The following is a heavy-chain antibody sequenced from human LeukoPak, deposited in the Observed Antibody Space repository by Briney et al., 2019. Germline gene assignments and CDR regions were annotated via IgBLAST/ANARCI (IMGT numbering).Heavy chain of an antibody. CDR3: VREGSGSTHYTDV. CDR2: ISSSSTTI. J-gene: IGHJ6*03. Sequence: GGSLRLSCAASGFTFSSYSMNWVRQAPGKGLEWVSYISSSSTTIYYADSVKGRFTISRDNARNSLFLQMNSLRVEDTGVYYCVREGSGSTHYTDVWGKGTTVTVSS. D-gene: IGHD3-10*01. V-gene: IGHV3-48*04. CDR1: GFTFSSYS.